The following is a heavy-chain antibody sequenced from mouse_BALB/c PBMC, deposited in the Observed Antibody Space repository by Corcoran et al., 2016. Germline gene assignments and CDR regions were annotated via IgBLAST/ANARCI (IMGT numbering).Heavy chain of an antibody. CDR2: INPYNDDT. J-gene: IGHJ4*01. Sequence: EVQLQQSGPHQVKAKASVKMSCKASGYTFTTYVMHWVKQKPGQGLEWIGYINPYNDDTKYNEKFKGKTSLTSDKSSSTAYMELSSLTSEDSAVYYGARGFTIDYWGQGTSVTVSS. CDR1: GYTFTTYV. CDR3: ARGFTIDY. V-gene: IGHV1S136*01.